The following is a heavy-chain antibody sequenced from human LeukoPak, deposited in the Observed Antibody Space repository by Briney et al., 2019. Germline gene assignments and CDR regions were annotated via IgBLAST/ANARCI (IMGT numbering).Heavy chain of an antibody. J-gene: IGHJ6*02. V-gene: IGHV3-7*01. CDR1: GFTFSSYW. CDR3: ARDKGYSSSWSYYYYYGMDV. D-gene: IGHD6-13*01. CDR2: IKQEGSEK. Sequence: GGSLRLSCAASGFTFSSYWMSWVRQAPGKGLEWVANIKQEGSEKYYVDSVKGRFTISRDNAKNSLYLQMNSLRAEDTAVYYCARDKGYSSSWSYYYYYGMDVWGQGTTVTVSS.